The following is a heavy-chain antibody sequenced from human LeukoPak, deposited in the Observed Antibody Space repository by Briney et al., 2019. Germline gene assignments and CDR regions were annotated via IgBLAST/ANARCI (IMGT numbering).Heavy chain of an antibody. CDR3: ARCPTSAVVTRADF. Sequence: GESLKISCKGSGYIFTEYWIGWVRQMPGKGLEWMGVIYPGDSDTRYSPSFQGQVTISADKSINTAYLQWSSLKASDTAMYYCARCPTSAVVTRADFWGQGTLVTVSS. D-gene: IGHD4-23*01. V-gene: IGHV5-51*01. CDR1: GYIFTEYW. CDR2: IYPGDSDT. J-gene: IGHJ4*02.